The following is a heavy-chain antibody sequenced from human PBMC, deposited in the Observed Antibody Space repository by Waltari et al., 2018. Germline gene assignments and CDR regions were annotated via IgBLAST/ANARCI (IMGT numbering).Heavy chain of an antibody. CDR2: MNPNSGNT. CDR3: ARRDAWFGEFGAYYYGMDV. CDR1: GYTFTSYD. Sequence: QVQLVQSGAEVKKPGASVKVSCKASGYTFTSYDINWVLQAPGQGLEWMGWMNPNSGNTGYAQKFQGRVTMTRNTSISTAYMELSSLRSEDTAVYYCARRDAWFGEFGAYYYGMDVWGQGTTVTVSS. V-gene: IGHV1-8*01. J-gene: IGHJ6*02. D-gene: IGHD3-10*01.